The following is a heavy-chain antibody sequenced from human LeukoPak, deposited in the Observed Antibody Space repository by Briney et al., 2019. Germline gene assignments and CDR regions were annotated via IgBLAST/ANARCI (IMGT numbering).Heavy chain of an antibody. J-gene: IGHJ4*02. Sequence: SSETLSLTCTVSGGSISSHYWSWIRQPPGKGLEWIGYIYYSGSTNYNPSLKSRVTISVDTSKNQFSLKLSSVTAADTAVYYCAGDRGERRYSTYFDYWGQGTLVTVSS. CDR3: AGDRGERRYSTYFDY. CDR2: IYYSGST. V-gene: IGHV4-59*11. D-gene: IGHD6-13*01. CDR1: GGSISSHY.